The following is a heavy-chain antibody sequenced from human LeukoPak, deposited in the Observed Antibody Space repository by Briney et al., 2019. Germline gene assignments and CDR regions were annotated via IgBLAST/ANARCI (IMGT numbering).Heavy chain of an antibody. CDR1: GFTFRHYA. CDR2: MSGSDVST. Sequence: GGSLRLSCVASGFTFRHYAMSWVRQAPGKGLEWVSSMSGSDVSTYYAESVKGRFTISRDNAKNSLYLQMNSLRAEDTAVYYCARSSSSWFSYYYYYMDVWGKGTTVTISS. D-gene: IGHD6-13*01. J-gene: IGHJ6*03. V-gene: IGHV3-23*01. CDR3: ARSSSSWFSYYYYYMDV.